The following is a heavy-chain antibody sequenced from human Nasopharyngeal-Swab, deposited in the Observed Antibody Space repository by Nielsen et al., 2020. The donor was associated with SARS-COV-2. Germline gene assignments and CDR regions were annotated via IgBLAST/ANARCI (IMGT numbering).Heavy chain of an antibody. J-gene: IGHJ4*02. V-gene: IGHV1-45*02. Sequence: SVKVSCKASGYTFTYRYLHWVRQAPGQALEWMGWITPFNGNTNYAQKFQDRVTITRDRSMSTAYMELSSLRSEDTAVYYCARGVAAAGTPFPRYYFDYWGQGTLVTVSS. D-gene: IGHD6-13*01. CDR1: GYTFTYRY. CDR3: ARGVAAAGTPFPRYYFDY. CDR2: ITPFNGNT.